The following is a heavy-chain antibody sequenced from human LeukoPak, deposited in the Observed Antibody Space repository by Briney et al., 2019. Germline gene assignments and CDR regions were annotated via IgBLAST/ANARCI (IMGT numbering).Heavy chain of an antibody. Sequence: SXTLSLTCTVSGGSISSYYWTWIRQPPGKGLEWIGYMYFGGKTNYNPSLKSRATISIDTSKKQFSLKLKSVTAADTAVYYCARIPGDRPDDWGQGTLVTVS. D-gene: IGHD7-27*01. J-gene: IGHJ4*02. V-gene: IGHV4-59*01. CDR3: ARIPGDRPDD. CDR2: MYFGGKT. CDR1: GGSISSYY.